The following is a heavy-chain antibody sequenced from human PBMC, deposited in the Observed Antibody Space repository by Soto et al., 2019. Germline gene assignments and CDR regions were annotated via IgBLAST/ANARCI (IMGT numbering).Heavy chain of an antibody. CDR2: IYHSGNI. D-gene: IGHD2-21*01. Sequence: SETLSLTCAVSGGSISSGGYSWSWIRQSPGKGLEWIGYIYHSGNIYYNPSLKSRVTISVDRSKNQFSLKLSSVTAADTAVYYCARIPSPWGQGTLVTVSS. CDR3: ARIPSP. V-gene: IGHV4-30-2*06. CDR1: GGSISSGGYS. J-gene: IGHJ5*02.